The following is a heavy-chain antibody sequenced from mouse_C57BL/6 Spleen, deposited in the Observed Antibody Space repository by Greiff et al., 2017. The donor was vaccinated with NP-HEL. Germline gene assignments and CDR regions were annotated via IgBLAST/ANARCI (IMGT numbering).Heavy chain of an antibody. Sequence: QVQLQQPGAELVKPGASVKLSCKASGYTFTSYWMQWVKQRPGQGLEWIGEIDPSDSYTNYNQKFKGKATWTVDTSSSTAYMQLSSLTSEDSAVYYCARAAYYSNYVGYFDVWGTGTTVTVSS. CDR3: ARAAYYSNYVGYFDV. CDR2: IDPSDSYT. V-gene: IGHV1-50*01. D-gene: IGHD2-5*01. J-gene: IGHJ1*03. CDR1: GYTFTSYW.